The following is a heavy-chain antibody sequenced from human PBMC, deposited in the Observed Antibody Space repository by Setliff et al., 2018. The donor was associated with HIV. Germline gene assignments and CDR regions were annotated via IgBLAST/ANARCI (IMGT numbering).Heavy chain of an antibody. CDR3: ARDSSPHDFWSGYLDV. D-gene: IGHD3-3*01. Sequence: SETLSLTCTVSGGSIRSHYWSWIRQPPGKRLEWIGSIYYSGSTNYNPSLKSRVTISVDTSKNQFSLKLSSVTAADTAVYYCARDSSPHDFWSGYLDVWGKGTTVTVSS. V-gene: IGHV4-59*11. CDR2: IYYSGST. CDR1: GGSIRSHY. J-gene: IGHJ6*04.